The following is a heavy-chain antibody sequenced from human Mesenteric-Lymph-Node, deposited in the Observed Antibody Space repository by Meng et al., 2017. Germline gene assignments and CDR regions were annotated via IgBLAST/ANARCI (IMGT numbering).Heavy chain of an antibody. CDR1: GFTFDDYA. CDR2: ISWDGGST. J-gene: IGHJ5*02. V-gene: IGHV3-43D*03. CDR3: AKDQSSFFYGSGSLDP. D-gene: IGHD3-10*01. Sequence: GESLKISCAASGFTFDDYAMHWVRQAPGKGLEWVSLISWDGGSTYYADSVKGRFTISRDNSKNSLYLQMNSLRAEDTAVYYCAKDQSSFFYGSGSLDPWGQGTLVTVSS.